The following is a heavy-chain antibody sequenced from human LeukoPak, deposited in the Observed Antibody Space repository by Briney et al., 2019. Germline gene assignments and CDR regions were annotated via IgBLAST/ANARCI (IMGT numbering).Heavy chain of an antibody. CDR2: ISYDGSNK. D-gene: IGHD3-10*01. J-gene: IGHJ4*02. Sequence: PGRSLRLSCAASGFTFSSYGMHWVRQAPGKGLEWVAVISYDGSNKYYADSVKGRFTISRDNSKNTLYLQMNSLRAEDTAVYYCASTKGNYYNPFDYWGQGTLVTVSS. CDR3: ASTKGNYYNPFDY. V-gene: IGHV3-30*03. CDR1: GFTFSSYG.